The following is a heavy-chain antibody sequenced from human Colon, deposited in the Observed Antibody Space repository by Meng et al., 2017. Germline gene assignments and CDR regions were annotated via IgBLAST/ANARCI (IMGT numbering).Heavy chain of an antibody. Sequence: AGSLRLSCAASGLTLSSYAMSCVRQAPGKGLEWVSAISGSGGSTYYADSVKGRFTISRHNSKNTLYLQMNSLRAEDTAVYYRAKSDYDILTGYYWWGAFVIWGQGTMVTVSS. D-gene: IGHD3-9*01. J-gene: IGHJ3*02. CDR3: AKSDYDILTGYYWWGAFVI. CDR1: GLTLSSYA. V-gene: IGHV3-23*01. CDR2: ISGSGGST.